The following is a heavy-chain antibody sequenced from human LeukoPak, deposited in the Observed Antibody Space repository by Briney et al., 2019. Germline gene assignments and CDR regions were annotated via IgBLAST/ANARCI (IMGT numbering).Heavy chain of an antibody. Sequence: GGSLRLSCAASGFTFSNVWMSWVRQAPGKGLEWVGRIKSKTDGGTTDYAAPVKGRFTISRVDSKNTLNLQMNSLKTEDTAVYYCTPSIAVAGSLDYWGQGTLVTVSS. J-gene: IGHJ4*02. CDR3: TPSIAVAGSLDY. V-gene: IGHV3-15*01. CDR2: IKSKTDGGTT. CDR1: GFTFSNVW. D-gene: IGHD6-19*01.